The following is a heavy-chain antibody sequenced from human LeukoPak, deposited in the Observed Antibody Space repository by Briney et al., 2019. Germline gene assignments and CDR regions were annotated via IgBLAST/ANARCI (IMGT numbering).Heavy chain of an antibody. CDR3: AKAQRGSYYYCTDV. Sequence: GGSLRLSCAASGFTFSSYGMSWVRQAPGKGLEWVSAISGSGGSTYYADSVKGRFTISRDNSKNRLYLQMNSLRAEDTAVYYCAKAQRGSYYYCTDVWGKGTTVTISS. V-gene: IGHV3-23*01. CDR2: ISGSGGST. CDR1: GFTFSSYG. J-gene: IGHJ6*03. D-gene: IGHD6-25*01.